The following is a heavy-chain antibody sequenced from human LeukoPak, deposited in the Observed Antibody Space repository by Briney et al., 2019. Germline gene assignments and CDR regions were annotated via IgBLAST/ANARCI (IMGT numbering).Heavy chain of an antibody. J-gene: IGHJ4*02. V-gene: IGHV3-74*01. D-gene: IGHD3-10*01. Sequence: PGGSLRLSCAASGFTFSRFWMHWVRQGPGKGLVWVSSIKTDGTTTTYADSVKGRFTISRDNAKNTLYLQMNSLRAEDTALYFCARDHYELGSFEDYWGQGTLVIVSS. CDR1: GFTFSRFW. CDR2: IKTDGTTT. CDR3: ARDHYELGSFEDY.